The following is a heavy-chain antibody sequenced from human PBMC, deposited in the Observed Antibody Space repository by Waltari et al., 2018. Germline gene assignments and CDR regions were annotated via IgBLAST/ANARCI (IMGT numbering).Heavy chain of an antibody. CDR3: ARDLSSPDAY. V-gene: IGHV3-30-3*01. J-gene: IGHJ4*02. D-gene: IGHD2-2*01. CDR2: ISYDGSNK. CDR1: GFTFSNHA. Sequence: QVQLVESGGGVVTPGRSLRLSCAASGFTFSNHAMHWVLQAPGKGMEWVAVISYDGSNKYYADSVKGRFTISRDNSMNTLYLQVNSLRGEDTAVYYCARDLSSPDAYWGQGTLVTVSS.